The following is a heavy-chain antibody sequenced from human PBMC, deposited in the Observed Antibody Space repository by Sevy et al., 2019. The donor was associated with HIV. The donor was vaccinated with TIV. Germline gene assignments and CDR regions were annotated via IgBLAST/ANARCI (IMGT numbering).Heavy chain of an antibody. CDR3: AGENAWGRGYS. CDR1: CGSITSLY. V-gene: IGHV4-59*08. D-gene: IGHD1-26*01. J-gene: IGHJ4*02. CDR2: IYYNGHI. Sequence: SKTLSLTCTVSCGSITSLYWNWIRQPPGKGLEWIANIYYNGHINYNPSLKSRVTLSLDTSKNQFSLRLSSVTAADTAMYYCAGENAWGRGYSWGQGTLVTVSS.